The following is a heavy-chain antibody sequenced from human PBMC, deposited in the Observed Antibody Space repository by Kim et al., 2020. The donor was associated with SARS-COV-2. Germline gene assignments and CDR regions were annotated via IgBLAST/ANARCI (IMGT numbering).Heavy chain of an antibody. CDR3: ARVLGFYSHYMDV. D-gene: IGHD3-16*01. V-gene: IGHV1-2*02. Sequence: ASVKVSCKPSGYTFTGNYMRWVRQATGQGLEWMGWVNTNSGGTDYAQKFQGRIIMAWDTSISTAYMELSGLRSEDTAVYYCARVLGFYSHYMDVWGKGT. CDR1: GYTFTGNY. CDR2: VNTNSGGT. J-gene: IGHJ6*03.